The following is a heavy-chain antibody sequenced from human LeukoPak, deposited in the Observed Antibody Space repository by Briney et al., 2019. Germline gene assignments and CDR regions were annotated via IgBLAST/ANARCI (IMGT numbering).Heavy chain of an antibody. Sequence: SETLSLTCTVSGGSISNFYWNWIRQPPGKGLEWIGDISDSGTTKYNPSLMSRVTISIDTSQNQFSLRLDSVTAADTALYYCARRGGWYGASTYYFDNWGQGTLVTVSS. D-gene: IGHD6-19*01. CDR1: GGSISNFY. V-gene: IGHV4-59*01. J-gene: IGHJ4*02. CDR2: ISDSGTT. CDR3: ARRGGWYGASTYYFDN.